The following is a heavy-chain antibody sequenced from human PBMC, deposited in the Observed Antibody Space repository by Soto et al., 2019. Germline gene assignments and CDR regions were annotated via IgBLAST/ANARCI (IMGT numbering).Heavy chain of an antibody. CDR3: AKERYYDILAGRENYYYHYGMDV. V-gene: IGHV3-23*01. CDR2: ITGSGGYT. D-gene: IGHD3-9*01. CDR1: GFTFSSYA. Sequence: EVQLLESGGGLVQPGGSLRLSCAASGFTFSSYAMSWVRQAPGKGLEWVSDITGSGGYTFYADSVTGRFTISRDNSKNTLYLQMGSLRAEYTAVYYCAKERYYDILAGRENYYYHYGMDVWGQGTTVTVSS. J-gene: IGHJ6*02.